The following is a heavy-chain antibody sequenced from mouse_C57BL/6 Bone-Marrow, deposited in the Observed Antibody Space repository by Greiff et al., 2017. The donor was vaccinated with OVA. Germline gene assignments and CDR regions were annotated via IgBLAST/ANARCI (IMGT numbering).Heavy chain of an antibody. CDR3: ARDRGGFAY. CDR1: GFTFSDYY. CDR2: INYDGSST. D-gene: IGHD3-1*01. J-gene: IGHJ3*01. V-gene: IGHV5-16*01. Sequence: DVMLVESAGGLVQPGRSMKLSCTASGFTFSDYYMAWVRQVPEKGLEWVANINYDGSSTYYLDSLKSRCIISRDNAKNILYLQRSSLKSEDTATYYCARDRGGFAYWGQGTLVTVSA.